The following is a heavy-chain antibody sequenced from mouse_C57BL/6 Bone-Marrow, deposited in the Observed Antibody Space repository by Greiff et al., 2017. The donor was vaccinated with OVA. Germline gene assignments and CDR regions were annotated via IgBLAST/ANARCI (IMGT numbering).Heavy chain of an antibody. CDR3: ARLSTMITSYYFDY. D-gene: IGHD2-4*01. J-gene: IGHJ2*01. Sequence: VQLQQPGAELVKPGASVKLSCKASGYTFTSYGISWVKQRTGQGLEWIGEIYPRSGNTYYNEKFKGKATLTADKSSSTAYMELRSLTSEDSAVYFCARLSTMITSYYFDYWGQGTTLTVSS. V-gene: IGHV1-81*01. CDR1: GYTFTSYG. CDR2: IYPRSGNT.